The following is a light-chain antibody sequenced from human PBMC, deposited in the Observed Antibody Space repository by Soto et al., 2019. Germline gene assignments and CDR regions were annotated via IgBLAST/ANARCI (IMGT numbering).Light chain of an antibody. Sequence: DIQMTQSPSTLSASVVDRVTITFLASQTIDSWLAWYQQRPGKPPNLLIYKASTLASGVPSRFSGSGSGTEFTLTINSLQPDDFATYYCQQYHIYSGKFGQGTRLEIK. J-gene: IGKJ5*01. CDR3: QQYHIYSGK. CDR2: KAS. V-gene: IGKV1-5*03. CDR1: QTIDSW.